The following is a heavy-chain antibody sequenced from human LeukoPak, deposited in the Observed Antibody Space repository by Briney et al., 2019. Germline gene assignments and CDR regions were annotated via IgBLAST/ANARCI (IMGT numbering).Heavy chain of an antibody. CDR1: GFTVSRYS. Sequence: GGSLRLSCAASGFTVSRYSMSWVRQAPGKGLEWVSPITSSSYIYYADSVKGRFTISRDNAKKSLYLQMNSLRAEDTAVYYCARDPWGVDSSGYYFDYWGQGTLVTVSS. D-gene: IGHD3-22*01. V-gene: IGHV3-21*01. CDR3: ARDPWGVDSSGYYFDY. J-gene: IGHJ4*02. CDR2: ITSSSYI.